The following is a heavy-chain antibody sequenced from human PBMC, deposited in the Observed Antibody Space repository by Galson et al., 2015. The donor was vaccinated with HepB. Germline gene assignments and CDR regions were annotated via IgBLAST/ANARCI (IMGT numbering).Heavy chain of an antibody. D-gene: IGHD3-10*01. Sequence: LRLSCAASGFTFNTFWMGWVRQTPGKGLEWVANIKEDGSETYYVDSVKGRFTISRDNAMNLLYLQMNSLRDEDTAIYYCSIMVRRSPFDYWGQGTLVSVSS. V-gene: IGHV3-7*01. CDR3: SIMVRRSPFDY. CDR2: IKEDGSET. CDR1: GFTFNTFW. J-gene: IGHJ4*02.